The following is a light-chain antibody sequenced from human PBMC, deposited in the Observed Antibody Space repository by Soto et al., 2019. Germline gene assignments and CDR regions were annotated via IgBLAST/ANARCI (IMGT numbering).Light chain of an antibody. CDR1: QSISSY. CDR3: QESYSTPLT. CDR2: AAS. Sequence: DIQMTQSPSSLSASVGDRVTITCRASQSISSYLNWYQQKPGKAPKLLIYAASSLHSGVPSRFSGSGSATDITGAIAPLQHEDVAPYYCQESYSTPLTFGGGTKVDIK. J-gene: IGKJ4*01. V-gene: IGKV1-39*01.